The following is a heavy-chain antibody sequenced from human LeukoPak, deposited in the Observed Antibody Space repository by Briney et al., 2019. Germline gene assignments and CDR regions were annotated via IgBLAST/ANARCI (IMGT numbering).Heavy chain of an antibody. J-gene: IGHJ3*01. CDR2: IRKDESVK. CDR1: GFTFSSQW. CDR3: ARDDNYYDTSGHFFDAFTL. V-gene: IGHV3-7*01. Sequence: PGGSLRLSCAASGFTFSSQWMSWVRQAPGKGLEWVANIRKDESVKHYVDSVKGRFTISRDNAKNLLYLQMNSLRVEDTAVYFCARDDNYYDTSGHFFDAFTLWGQGTMVTVSS. D-gene: IGHD3-22*01.